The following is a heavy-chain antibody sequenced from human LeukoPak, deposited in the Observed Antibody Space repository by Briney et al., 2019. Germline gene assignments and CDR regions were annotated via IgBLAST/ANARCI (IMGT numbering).Heavy chain of an antibody. J-gene: IGHJ6*02. CDR3: ARYCSSTSCYEGYYYFGMDV. CDR2: IIPIFGTA. CDR1: GGTFSSYA. D-gene: IGHD2-2*01. V-gene: IGHV1-69*01. Sequence: GASVKVSCKASGGTFSSYAISLVRQAPGQGLEWMGGIIPIFGTANYAQKFQGRVTITADESTSTAYMELSSLRSEDTAVYYCARYCSSTSCYEGYYYFGMDVWGQGTTVTVSS.